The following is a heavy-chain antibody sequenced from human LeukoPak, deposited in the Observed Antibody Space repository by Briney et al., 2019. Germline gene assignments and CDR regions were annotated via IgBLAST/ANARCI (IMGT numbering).Heavy chain of an antibody. CDR3: ARDTAAGI. J-gene: IGHJ4*02. CDR1: GGSISSYY. D-gene: IGHD6-13*01. V-gene: IGHV4-59*01. Sequence: QSSETLSLTCTVSGGSISSYYWSWIRQPPGKGLEWIGNIYYSGSTNYNPSLKSRVTISVDTSKNQFSLKLSFVTAADTAVYYCARDTAAGIWGQGTLVTVSS. CDR2: IYYSGST.